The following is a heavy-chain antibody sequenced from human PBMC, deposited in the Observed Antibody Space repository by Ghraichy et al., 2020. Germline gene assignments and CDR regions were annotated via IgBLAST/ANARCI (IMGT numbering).Heavy chain of an antibody. CDR1: GGSFSDYY. CDR3: ARVGGLTFMDS. CDR2: ILHTGST. Sequence: ETLSLTCAVYGGSFSDYYWTWIRLSPERGLEWIGEILHTGSTNYNPSLKSRVTMSVDTSMNQFSLKLTSVSAADTAVYYCARVGGLTFMDSWGQGTLVTVSS. V-gene: IGHV4-34*12. D-gene: IGHD3/OR15-3a*01. J-gene: IGHJ4*02.